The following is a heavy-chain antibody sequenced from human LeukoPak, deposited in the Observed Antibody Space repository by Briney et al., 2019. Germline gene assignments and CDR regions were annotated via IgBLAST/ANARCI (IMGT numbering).Heavy chain of an antibody. V-gene: IGHV3-23*01. Sequence: GGTLRLSCAASGFTFSSYGMNWVRQAPGKGLEWISGISPSGGGTYYADFVKGRFTISRDNSKDTLSLQMNSLRAEDTAVYYCVLKVRFDYWGQGTLVTVSS. CDR2: ISPSGGGT. CDR3: VLKVRFDY. CDR1: GFTFSSYG. D-gene: IGHD2-15*01. J-gene: IGHJ4*02.